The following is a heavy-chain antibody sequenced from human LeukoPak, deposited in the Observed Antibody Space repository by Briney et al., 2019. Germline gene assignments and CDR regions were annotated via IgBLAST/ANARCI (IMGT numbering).Heavy chain of an antibody. CDR2: IHYSGST. D-gene: IGHD2-15*01. Sequence: SETLSLTCTASGGSISSGGYYWSWIRQHPGKGLEWIGYIHYSGSTYYNPSLKSRLTISVDTSKNQFSLKLSSVTAADTAVYYCVRAGGLHDAFDIWGQGTMVTVSS. CDR1: GGSISSGGYY. CDR3: VRAGGLHDAFDI. J-gene: IGHJ3*02. V-gene: IGHV4-31*03.